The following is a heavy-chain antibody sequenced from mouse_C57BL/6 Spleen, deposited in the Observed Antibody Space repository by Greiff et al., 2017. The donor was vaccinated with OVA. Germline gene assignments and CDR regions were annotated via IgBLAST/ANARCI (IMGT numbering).Heavy chain of an antibody. Sequence: QVQLQQSGAELVRPGASVTLSCKASGYTFTDYEMHWVKQTPVHGLEWIGAIDPETGGTAYNQKFKGKAILTADKSSSTAYMELRSLTSEDSAVYYCTRYGGYRNYSFDYWGQGTTLTVSS. J-gene: IGHJ2*01. CDR2: IDPETGGT. V-gene: IGHV1-15*01. CDR1: GYTFTDYE. CDR3: TRYGGYRNYSFDY. D-gene: IGHD2-5*01.